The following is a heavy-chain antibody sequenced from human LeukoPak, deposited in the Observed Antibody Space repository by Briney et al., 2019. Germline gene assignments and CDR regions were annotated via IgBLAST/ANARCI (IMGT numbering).Heavy chain of an antibody. CDR1: GGSFSGYY. CDR2: INHGGST. CDR3: ARVDSGGYLDFDS. Sequence: SETLSLTCTVYGGSFSGYYWNWIRQPPGKGLEWIGEINHGGSTNYNPSLKSRVTISIDTSKKQFSLKLSSVTAADTAVYYCARVDSGGYLDFDSWGQGTLVTVSS. D-gene: IGHD3-22*01. V-gene: IGHV4-34*01. J-gene: IGHJ4*02.